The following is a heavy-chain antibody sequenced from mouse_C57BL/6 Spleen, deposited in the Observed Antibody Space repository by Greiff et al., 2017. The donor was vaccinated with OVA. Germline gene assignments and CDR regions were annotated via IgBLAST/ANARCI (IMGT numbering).Heavy chain of an antibody. D-gene: IGHD2-4*01. CDR3: TTIYYDYDVARLGAMDY. CDR1: GFNIKDYY. J-gene: IGHJ4*01. CDR2: IDPEDGDT. V-gene: IGHV14-1*01. Sequence: EAKLMESGAELVRPGASVKLSCTASGFNIKDYYMHWVKQRTEQGLEWIGRIDPEDGDTEYAPKFQGKAHMTADKSSNTAYLQHSSLTTEDTAVYYCTTIYYDYDVARLGAMDYWGQGTSVTVSS.